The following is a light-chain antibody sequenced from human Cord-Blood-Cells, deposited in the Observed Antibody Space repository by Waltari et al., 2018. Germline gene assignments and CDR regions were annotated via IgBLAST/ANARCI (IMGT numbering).Light chain of an antibody. CDR3: QQYGSSPWT. J-gene: IGKJ1*01. CDR1: QSVSSSY. Sequence: EIVLTQPPAPLSFSPGESAPLPCRASQSVSSSYLAWYQQKPGQAPRLLIYGAASRATGIPSRGSGRGSGTDFTLTISRLEHEDFAEYYCQQYGSSPWTFGQGTKVEIK. V-gene: IGKV3-20*01. CDR2: GAA.